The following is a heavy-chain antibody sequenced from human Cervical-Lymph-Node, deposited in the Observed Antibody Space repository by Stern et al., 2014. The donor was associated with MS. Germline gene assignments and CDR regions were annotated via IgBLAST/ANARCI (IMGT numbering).Heavy chain of an antibody. V-gene: IGHV3-11*01. D-gene: IGHD6-19*01. CDR2: ISSSGSSI. J-gene: IGHJ4*02. CDR1: GFIFSDYY. CDR3: ARGDRAVTGAIDY. Sequence: MQLVESGGGLVKPGGSLRLSCAASGFIFSDYYMSWIRRAPGQGLEWVSYISSSGSSIFYADSVKGRFTISRDNAENSLYLQMNSLRAEDTAVYYCARGDRAVTGAIDYWGQGALVTVSS.